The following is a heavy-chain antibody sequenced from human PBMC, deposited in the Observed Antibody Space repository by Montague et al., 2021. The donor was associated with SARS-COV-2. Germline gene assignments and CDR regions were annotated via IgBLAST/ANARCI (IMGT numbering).Heavy chain of an antibody. V-gene: IGHV2-70*04. CDR2: IDWDDDK. CDR1: GFSLSTSGMR. D-gene: IGHD3-9*01. Sequence: PALVKPTQTLTLTCTFSGFSLSTSGMRVSWIRQPPGKALEWLALIDWDDDKFYSASLKTRLTISKDTSKNQVVLTMTNMDPVDTATYYCARVRYFDTTFDYWGQGTLVTVSS. CDR3: ARVRYFDTTFDY. J-gene: IGHJ4*02.